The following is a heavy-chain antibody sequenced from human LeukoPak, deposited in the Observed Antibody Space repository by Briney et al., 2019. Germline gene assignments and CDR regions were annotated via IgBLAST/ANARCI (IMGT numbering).Heavy chain of an antibody. CDR2: IYPGDSGT. V-gene: IGHV5-51*01. Sequence: GESLKISCKGSGYSFTSYWIGWVRQMPGKGLEWMGIIYPGDSGTRYSPSFQGQVTISADKSISTAYLQWSSLKASDTAIYYCARHYYGSGSSGQNDYWGQGTLVTVSS. CDR3: ARHYYGSGSSGQNDY. D-gene: IGHD3-10*01. CDR1: GYSFTSYW. J-gene: IGHJ4*02.